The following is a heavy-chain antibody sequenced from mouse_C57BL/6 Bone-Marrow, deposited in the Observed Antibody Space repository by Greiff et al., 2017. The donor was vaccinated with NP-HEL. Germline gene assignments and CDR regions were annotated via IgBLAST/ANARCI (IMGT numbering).Heavy chain of an antibody. J-gene: IGHJ3*01. CDR1: GFNIKDDY. V-gene: IGHV14-4*01. CDR3: TTYYGNYWFAY. Sequence: EVQLQQSGAELVRPGASVKLSCTASGFNIKDDYMHWVKQRPEQGLEWIGWLDPENGDTEYASKFQGKATITADTSSNTAYLQLSSLTSEDTAVYYCTTYYGNYWFAYWGQGTLVTVSA. CDR2: LDPENGDT. D-gene: IGHD2-1*01.